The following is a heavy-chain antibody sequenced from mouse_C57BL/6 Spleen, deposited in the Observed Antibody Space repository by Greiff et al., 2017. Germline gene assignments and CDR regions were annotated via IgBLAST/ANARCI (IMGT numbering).Heavy chain of an antibody. Sequence: QVQLQQPGAELVMPGASVKLSCKASGYTFTSYWMHWVKQRPGQGLEWIGEIDPSDSYTNYNQKFKGKSTLTVDKSSSTAYMQLSSLTSEDSAVYYCGRRTTRVATGYLDVWGTGTTVTVSS. CDR3: GRRTTRVATGYLDV. V-gene: IGHV1-69*01. CDR2: IDPSDSYT. D-gene: IGHD1-1*01. CDR1: GYTFTSYW. J-gene: IGHJ1*03.